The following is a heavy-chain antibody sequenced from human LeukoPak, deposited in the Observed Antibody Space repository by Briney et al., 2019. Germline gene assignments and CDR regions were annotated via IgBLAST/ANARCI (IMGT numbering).Heavy chain of an antibody. CDR2: IYYSGNT. D-gene: IGHD3-22*01. CDR3: ARQEYYYDSSGYFYQ. J-gene: IGHJ4*02. V-gene: IGHV4-39*01. Sequence: SETLSLTCTVSGGSISSSTYYWGWIRQPPGKGLQWIGSIYYSGNTYCNPSLKSRVTLSVHTSKNQFSLKLSSVTAADTAVYYCARQEYYYDSSGYFYQWGQGTLVTVSA. CDR1: GGSISSSTYY.